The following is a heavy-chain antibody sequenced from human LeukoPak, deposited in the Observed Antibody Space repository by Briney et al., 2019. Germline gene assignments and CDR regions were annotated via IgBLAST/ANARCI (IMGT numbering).Heavy chain of an antibody. J-gene: IGHJ4*02. Sequence: GGSLRLSCSASGFTFSSYSMNWVRQAPGKGLEWVSYISSSTTTYYADSVKGRFTISRDNAKNSLYLQMNSLRAEDTAVYYCARDYVHSNWGQGTLVTVSS. V-gene: IGHV3-48*01. CDR2: ISSSTTT. CDR3: ARDYVHSN. D-gene: IGHD3-10*02. CDR1: GFTFSSYS.